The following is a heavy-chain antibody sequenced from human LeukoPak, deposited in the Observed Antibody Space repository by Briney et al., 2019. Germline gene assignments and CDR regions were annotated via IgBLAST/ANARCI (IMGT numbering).Heavy chain of an antibody. CDR2: IYSGGST. V-gene: IGHV3-53*05. CDR3: AKDRDYYDSSGLTDY. CDR1: GFTVSSNY. Sequence: PGGSLRLSCAASGFTVSSNYMSWVRQAPGKGLEWVSVIYSGGSTYYADSVKGRFTISRDNSKNTLYLQMNSLRAEDTAVYYCAKDRDYYDSSGLTDYWGQGTLVTVSS. D-gene: IGHD3-22*01. J-gene: IGHJ4*02.